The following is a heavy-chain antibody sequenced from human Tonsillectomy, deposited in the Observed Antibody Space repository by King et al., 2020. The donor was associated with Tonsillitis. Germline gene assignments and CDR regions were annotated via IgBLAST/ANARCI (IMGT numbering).Heavy chain of an antibody. V-gene: IGHV4-39*01. J-gene: IGHJ3*02. CDR2: IYYSGRT. D-gene: IGHD2-15*01. CDR1: GGSISSSSYY. Sequence: QLPESGPGLVKPSETLSLTCTVSGGSISSSSYYWGWIRQPPGKGLEWIGSIYYSGRTYYNPSLKSRVTISVDTSKKQFSLELSSVTAADTAVYYCATSLGDSVVVVASPFDAFVIWGQGTMVTVSS. CDR3: ATSLGDSVVVVASPFDAFVI.